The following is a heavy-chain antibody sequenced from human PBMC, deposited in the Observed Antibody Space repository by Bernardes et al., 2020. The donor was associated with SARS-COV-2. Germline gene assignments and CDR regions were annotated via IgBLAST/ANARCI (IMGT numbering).Heavy chain of an antibody. CDR2: IYPGDSDT. V-gene: IGHV5-51*01. CDR3: ARRRYGDFGVDV. J-gene: IGHJ6*02. CDR1: DYTFTNYW. D-gene: IGHD4-17*01. Sequence: GASLKTSCKGSDYTFTNYWIGWVRQMPGKGLEWRGIIYPGDSDTKYSPSFQGRVTISADKSVNTAYLQWSSLKASDTAIYYCARRRYGDFGVDVWGQGTTVTVSS.